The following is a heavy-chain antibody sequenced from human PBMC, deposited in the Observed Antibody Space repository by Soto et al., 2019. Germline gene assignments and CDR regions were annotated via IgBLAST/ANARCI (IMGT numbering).Heavy chain of an antibody. D-gene: IGHD6-19*01. CDR1: GLSFSSDA. CDR3: AKHLSGSRCFDY. J-gene: IGHJ4*02. Sequence: RSMTLSSAAYGLSFSSDAVSWVRQAPGKGLEWVSAISGSGSNTYYADSVKGRFTISRDNSKSTLYLQMNSLIAEDTAVYYCAKHLSGSRCFDYWGPGTLVTVSS. V-gene: IGHV3-23*01. CDR2: ISGSGSNT.